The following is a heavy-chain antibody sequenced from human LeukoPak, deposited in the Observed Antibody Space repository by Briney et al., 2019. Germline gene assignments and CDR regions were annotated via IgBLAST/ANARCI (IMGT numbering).Heavy chain of an antibody. CDR1: GYTLTELS. CDR2: INPSGGST. Sequence: ASVKVSCKVSGYTLTELSMHWVRQAPGQGLEWMGIINPSGGSTSYAQKFQGRVTMTRDMSTSTVYMELSSLRSEDTAVYYCARDSGDYWGQGTLVTVSS. J-gene: IGHJ4*02. V-gene: IGHV1-46*01. D-gene: IGHD3-10*01. CDR3: ARDSGDY.